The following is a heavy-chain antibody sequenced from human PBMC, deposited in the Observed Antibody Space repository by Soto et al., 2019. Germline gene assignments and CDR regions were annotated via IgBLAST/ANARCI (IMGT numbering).Heavy chain of an antibody. Sequence: EVQLVESGGDLVKPGGSLRLSCAASGFTFSNAWMTWVRQAPGKGLEWVGRIKSKTDGGTTDYAEPVKGRFTISRDDSKNTLYLQMNSLKTEDTAVYYCTTDSMVVRAFDDWGQGTLVTVSS. CDR2: IKSKTDGGTT. V-gene: IGHV3-15*01. D-gene: IGHD3-22*01. CDR3: TTDSMVVRAFDD. J-gene: IGHJ4*02. CDR1: GFTFSNAW.